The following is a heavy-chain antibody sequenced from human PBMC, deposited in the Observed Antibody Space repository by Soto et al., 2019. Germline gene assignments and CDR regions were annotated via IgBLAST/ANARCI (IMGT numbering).Heavy chain of an antibody. J-gene: IGHJ4*02. V-gene: IGHV3-23*01. CDR2: ITRSGGSA. D-gene: IGHD3-16*01. CDR3: AKFVDDYYSLFNY. Sequence: GGSLRLSCAASGFIFRNYAMSWVRQAPGKGLEWVSVITRSGGSAYYADSVKGRFTISRDNSQNTLYLQMNSLRAEDTAVYYCAKFVDDYYSLFNYWGQGTPVTGSS. CDR1: GFIFRNYA.